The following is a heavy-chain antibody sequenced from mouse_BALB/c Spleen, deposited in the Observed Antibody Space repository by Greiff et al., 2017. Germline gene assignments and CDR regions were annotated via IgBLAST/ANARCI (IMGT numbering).Heavy chain of an antibody. Sequence: EVQLVESGGGLVKPGGSLKLSCAASGFTFSDYYMYWVRQTPEKRLEWVATISDGGSYTYYPDSVKGRFTLSRDNAKNNLYLQMSSLKSEDTAMYYCAREGYYCGSSWYFDVWGAGTTVTVSS. J-gene: IGHJ1*01. V-gene: IGHV5-4*02. CDR2: ISDGGSYT. CDR3: AREGYYCGSSWYFDV. D-gene: IGHD1-1*01. CDR1: GFTFSDYY.